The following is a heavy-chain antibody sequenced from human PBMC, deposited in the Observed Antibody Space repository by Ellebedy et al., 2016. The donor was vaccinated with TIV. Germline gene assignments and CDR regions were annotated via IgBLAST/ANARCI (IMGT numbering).Heavy chain of an antibody. V-gene: IGHV1-69*13. J-gene: IGHJ4*02. Sequence: SVKVSXKASGGIFSNYAINWVRQAPGQGLEWMGGITPIFGTANYAQNFQGRVTITADESTSTAYMELSSLRSEDTAVYYCARDLLSGAAPFDYWGQGTLVTVSS. CDR3: ARDLLSGAAPFDY. CDR1: GGIFSNYA. CDR2: ITPIFGTA. D-gene: IGHD6-19*01.